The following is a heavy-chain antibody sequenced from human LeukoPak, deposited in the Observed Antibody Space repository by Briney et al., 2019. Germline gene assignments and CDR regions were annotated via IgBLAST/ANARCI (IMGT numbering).Heavy chain of an antibody. CDR1: GFTFSSYE. CDR2: ISGSGSTI. D-gene: IGHD6-13*01. Sequence: GGSLRLSCAASGFTFSSYEMSWVRQAPGKGLEWVSYISGSGSTIYYADSVQGRFTISRDNAKNSLYLQMNSLRAEDTAVYYCARDGTAAGLYFDLWGHGTLVTVSS. J-gene: IGHJ4*01. V-gene: IGHV3-48*03. CDR3: ARDGTAAGLYFDL.